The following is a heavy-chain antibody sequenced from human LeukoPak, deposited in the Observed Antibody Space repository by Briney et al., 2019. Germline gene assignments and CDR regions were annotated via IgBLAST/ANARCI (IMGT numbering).Heavy chain of an antibody. CDR1: GGTFSSYA. V-gene: IGHV1-69*13. Sequence: SVKVSCKASGGTFSSYAISWVRQAPGQGLEWMGGIIPIFGTANYAQKFQGRVTITADESTSTAYMELSSLRSEDTAVYYCARGGRRWFGELHKGNWFDPWGQGTLVTVSS. J-gene: IGHJ5*02. D-gene: IGHD3-10*01. CDR2: IIPIFGTA. CDR3: ARGGRRWFGELHKGNWFDP.